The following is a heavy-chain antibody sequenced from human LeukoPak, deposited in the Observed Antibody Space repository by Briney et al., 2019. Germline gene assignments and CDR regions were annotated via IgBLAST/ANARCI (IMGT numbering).Heavy chain of an antibody. V-gene: IGHV4-38-2*02. CDR2: IYHSGIT. J-gene: IGHJ5*02. Sequence: TSETLSLTCTVSGYSIRSGYYWGWIRQPPGKGLEWIGDIYHSGITNYNPSLKSRLTISLDTSKNHFSLNLRSVTAADTAVYYCTRSPGSAWFDPWGQGTLVTVSS. CDR3: TRSPGSAWFDP. CDR1: GYSIRSGYY.